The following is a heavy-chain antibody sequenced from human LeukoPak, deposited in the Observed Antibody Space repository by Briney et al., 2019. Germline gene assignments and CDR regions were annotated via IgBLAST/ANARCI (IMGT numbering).Heavy chain of an antibody. CDR1: GFTFSSYE. Sequence: QPGGSLRLSCAASGFTFSSYEMNWVRQAPRKGLEWVSYISSSGSTIYYADSVKGRFTISRDNAKNTLYLQMNSLRAEDTAVYYCARGSGMGDYWGQGTLVTVSS. V-gene: IGHV3-48*03. D-gene: IGHD1-14*01. J-gene: IGHJ4*02. CDR3: ARGSGMGDY. CDR2: ISSSGSTI.